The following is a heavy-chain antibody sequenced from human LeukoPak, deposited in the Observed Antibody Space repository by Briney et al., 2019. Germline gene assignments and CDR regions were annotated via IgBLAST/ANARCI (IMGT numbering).Heavy chain of an antibody. CDR2: INHSGSA. V-gene: IGHV4-34*01. D-gene: IGHD3-22*01. Sequence: SETLSLTCAVYGGSLSGYYWSWIRQPPGKGLEWIGEINHSGSANYNPSLKSRVTISVDTSKNQFSLKLSSVTAADTAVYYCATKRVYYDSSGYSDYWGQGTLITVSS. J-gene: IGHJ4*02. CDR3: ATKRVYYDSSGYSDY. CDR1: GGSLSGYY.